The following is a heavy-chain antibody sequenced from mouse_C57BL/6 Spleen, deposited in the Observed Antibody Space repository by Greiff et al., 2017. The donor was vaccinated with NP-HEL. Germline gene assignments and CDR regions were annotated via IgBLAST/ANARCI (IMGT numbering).Heavy chain of an antibody. CDR3: ARNYYYGSSFHFDY. CDR2: IYWDDDK. Sequence: QVTLKESGPGILQSSQTLSLTCSFSGFSLSTSGMGVSWIRQPSGKGLEWLAHIYWDDDKRYNPSLKSRLTISKDTSRNQVFLKITSVDTADTATYYCARNYYYGSSFHFDYWGQGTTLTVSS. CDR1: GFSLSTSGMG. V-gene: IGHV8-12*01. D-gene: IGHD1-1*01. J-gene: IGHJ2*01.